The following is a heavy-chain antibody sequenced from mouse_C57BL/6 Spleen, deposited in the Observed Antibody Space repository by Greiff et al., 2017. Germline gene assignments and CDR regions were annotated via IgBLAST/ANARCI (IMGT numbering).Heavy chain of an antibody. V-gene: IGHV1-69*01. Sequence: QVQLQQPGAELVMPGASVKLSCKASGYTFTSYWMHWVKQRPGQGLEWIGEIDPSDSYTNYNQKFKGKSTLTVDKSSSTAYMQLSSRTSEDSAVYYCATGPYFDYWGQGTTLTVSS. CDR3: ATGPYFDY. CDR1: GYTFTSYW. D-gene: IGHD4-1*01. J-gene: IGHJ2*01. CDR2: IDPSDSYT.